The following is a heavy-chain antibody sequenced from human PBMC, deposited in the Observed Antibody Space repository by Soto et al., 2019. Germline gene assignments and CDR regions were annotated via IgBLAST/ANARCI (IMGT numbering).Heavy chain of an antibody. Sequence: LSLTCSVSVAALNSGNYYWSWIRQVPGKGLEWIGHIYVTGAVDYNPSLRDRITISQDTSERQFSLNLRLVTAADTAVYYCARLRIATNNYKWFDPWGQGTLVTVSS. CDR1: VAALNSGNYY. CDR3: ARLRIATNNYKWFDP. D-gene: IGHD2-21*01. CDR2: IYVTGAV. J-gene: IGHJ5*02. V-gene: IGHV4-31*03.